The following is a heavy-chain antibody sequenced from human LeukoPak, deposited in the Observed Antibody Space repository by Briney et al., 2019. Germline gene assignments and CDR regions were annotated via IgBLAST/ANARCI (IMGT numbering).Heavy chain of an antibody. CDR3: ARDVTFGGVIATPLWI. J-gene: IGHJ4*02. V-gene: IGHV3-21*01. D-gene: IGHD3-16*02. CDR2: ISSSSSYI. CDR1: GFTFSSYS. Sequence: GGSLRLSCAASGFTFSSYSMNWVRQAPGKGLEWVSSISSSSSYIYYADSVKGRFTISRDNAKNSLYLQMNSLRAEDTAVYYRARDVTFGGVIATPLWIWGQGTLVTVSS.